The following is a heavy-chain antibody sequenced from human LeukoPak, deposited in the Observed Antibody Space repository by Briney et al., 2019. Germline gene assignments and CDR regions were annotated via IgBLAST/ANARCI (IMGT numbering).Heavy chain of an antibody. J-gene: IGHJ4*02. Sequence: GGSPRLSCAASGFTFSNYALSWVRQAPGKGLEWVSLISGSGGQKDYADSVKGRFTISRDNSRNTLNLQMSSLKAEDTAVYYCAKHVWTSVWFYYWGQGTLVTVSS. CDR1: GFTFSNYA. CDR2: ISGSGGQK. V-gene: IGHV3-23*01. CDR3: AKHVWTSVWFYY. D-gene: IGHD3-16*01.